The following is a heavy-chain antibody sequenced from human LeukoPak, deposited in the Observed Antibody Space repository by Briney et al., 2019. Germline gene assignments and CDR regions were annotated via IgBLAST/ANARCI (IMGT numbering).Heavy chain of an antibody. V-gene: IGHV4-39*01. CDR2: IYYSGST. Sequence: SETLSLTCTVSGGSISSSTYYWGWIRQPPGTGLEWIGSIYYSGSTYYNPSLKSRITISVDTSKNQFSLKLSSVTAADTAVYYCARLGYSGSYYERTFDIWGQGTLVTVSS. CDR3: ARLGYSGSYYERTFDI. D-gene: IGHD1-26*01. CDR1: GGSISSSTYY. J-gene: IGHJ4*02.